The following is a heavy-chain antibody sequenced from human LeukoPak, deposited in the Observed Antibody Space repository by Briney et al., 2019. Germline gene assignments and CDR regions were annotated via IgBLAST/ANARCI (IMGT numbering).Heavy chain of an antibody. V-gene: IGHV1-18*01. CDR1: GGTFSSYA. CDR3: ARQGILTGDDY. J-gene: IGHJ4*02. D-gene: IGHD3-9*01. Sequence: ASVKVSCKASGGTFSSYAISWVRQAPGQGLEWMGWISAYNGNTNYAQKLQGRVTMTADTSTSTAYMELRSLRSDDTAVYYCARQGILTGDDYWGQGTLVTVSS. CDR2: ISAYNGNT.